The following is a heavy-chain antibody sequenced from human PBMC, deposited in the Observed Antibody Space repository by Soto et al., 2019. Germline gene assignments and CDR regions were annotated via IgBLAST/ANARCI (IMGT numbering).Heavy chain of an antibody. CDR2: ISYDGTYK. CDR1: GFTFNNFA. J-gene: IGHJ6*02. D-gene: IGHD5-12*01. V-gene: IGHV3-30*14. CDR3: ANEVDVAFSSLQYGMDV. Sequence: GGSLRLSCAASGFTFNNFAMHWVRQAPGKGLEWVAFISYDGTYKYYADSVRGRFTVYRDNSKSTLFLQMNSLKFEDAAVYVCANEVDVAFSSLQYGMDVWGQGTTVTVSS.